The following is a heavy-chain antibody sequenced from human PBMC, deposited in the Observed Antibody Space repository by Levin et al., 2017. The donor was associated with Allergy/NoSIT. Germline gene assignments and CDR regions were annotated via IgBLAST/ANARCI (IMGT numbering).Heavy chain of an antibody. D-gene: IGHD5-18*01. CDR1: GFTFSSYA. Sequence: PGGSLRLSCAASGFTFSSYAMSWVRQVPGKGLKWVSGISGSGGSTYFADSVKGRFTISRDNSKNTLYLQMNTLRVEDTAVYYCHGVGYGGLLDYWGQGTLVTVSS. V-gene: IGHV3-23*01. CDR2: ISGSGGST. CDR3: HGVGYGGLLDY. J-gene: IGHJ4*02.